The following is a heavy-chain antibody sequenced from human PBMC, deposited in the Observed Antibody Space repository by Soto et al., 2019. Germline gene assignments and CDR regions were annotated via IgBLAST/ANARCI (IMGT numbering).Heavy chain of an antibody. CDR3: ARAAHTFSNGGYWGY. J-gene: IGHJ4*02. CDR2: IYYCETP. Sequence: QVQLQESGPGLMKPSQTLSLTCLVSGGSISSGGSYWSWISQVPGTGLEWIGYIYYCETPSYNPTLKSRDIISIDTSKRQFSLKLTSVTAAETAVYHCARAAHTFSNGGYWGYWYQGTLVTVS. V-gene: IGHV4-31*02. D-gene: IGHD6-19*01. CDR1: GGSISSGGSY.